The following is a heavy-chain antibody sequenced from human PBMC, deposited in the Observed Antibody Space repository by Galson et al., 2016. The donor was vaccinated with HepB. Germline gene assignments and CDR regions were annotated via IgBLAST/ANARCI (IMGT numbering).Heavy chain of an antibody. Sequence: SLRLSCAASGFTVNSYGVHWVRQTPGKRLEWMAVMSYDGSTKKYADSVKGRFTISRGNSKNTVYLQMNRLRPEDTAAYYCAREVHSDDFWSGYTLSYYGMDVWGQGTAVTVPS. CDR3: AREVHSDDFWSGYTLSYYGMDV. CDR1: GFTVNSYG. V-gene: IGHV3-30*03. J-gene: IGHJ6*02. D-gene: IGHD3-3*01. CDR2: MSYDGSTK.